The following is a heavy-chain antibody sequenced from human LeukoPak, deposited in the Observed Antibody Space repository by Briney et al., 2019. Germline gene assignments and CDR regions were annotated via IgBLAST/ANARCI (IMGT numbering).Heavy chain of an antibody. CDR1: GFTFSNYW. Sequence: GGSLRLSCAASGFTFSNYWMSWVRQAPGKGLEWVANINQDGSEKYSVDSVKGRFTISRDNAKNSLYLQLNSLRAEDTAVYCCARADWGSVDYWGQGTLVTVSS. CDR2: INQDGSEK. CDR3: ARADWGSVDY. J-gene: IGHJ4*02. V-gene: IGHV3-7*01. D-gene: IGHD7-27*01.